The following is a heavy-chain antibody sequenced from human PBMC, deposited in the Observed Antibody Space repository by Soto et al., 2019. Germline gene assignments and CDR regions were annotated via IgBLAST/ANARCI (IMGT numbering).Heavy chain of an antibody. CDR3: AHRIAAAGTHHFDY. J-gene: IGHJ4*02. D-gene: IGHD6-13*01. CDR2: IYWNDDK. V-gene: IGHV2-5*01. CDR1: GLSLSTSGVG. Sequence: SGPTLVNPTQTLTLTCTFSGLSLSTSGVGVGWIRQPPGKALEWLALIYWNDDKRYSPSLKSRLTITKDTSKNQVVLTMTNMDPVDTATYYCAHRIAAAGTHHFDYWGQGTLVTVSS.